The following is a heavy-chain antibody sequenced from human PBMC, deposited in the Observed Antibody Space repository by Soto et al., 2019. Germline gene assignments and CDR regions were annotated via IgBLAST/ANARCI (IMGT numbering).Heavy chain of an antibody. CDR3: ARVVEDWNYHYYMDV. J-gene: IGHJ6*03. D-gene: IGHD1-1*01. CDR1: GYTFTSYD. V-gene: IGHV1-8*01. CDR2: MNPNSGNT. Sequence: QVQLVQSGAEVKKPGASVKVSCKASGYTFTSYDINWVRQATGQGLEWMGWMNPNSGNTGYPQKFQGRVNMTRNTSISTAYMELSSLRSEDTAVYYCARVVEDWNYHYYMDVWGKGTTVTVSS.